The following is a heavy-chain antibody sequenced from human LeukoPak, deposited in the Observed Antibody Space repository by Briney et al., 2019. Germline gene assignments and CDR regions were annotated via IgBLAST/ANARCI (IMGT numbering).Heavy chain of an antibody. CDR1: GGTFSSYT. J-gene: IGHJ3*02. V-gene: IGHV1-69*02. Sequence: SVKVSCKASGGTFSSYTISWVRQAPGQRLEWMGRIIPILGIANYAQKFQGRVTITGDKSTSTAYMELSSLRSEDTAVYYCARSRFLEWLLPNDAFDIWGQGTMVTVSS. CDR2: IIPILGIA. CDR3: ARSRFLEWLLPNDAFDI. D-gene: IGHD3-3*01.